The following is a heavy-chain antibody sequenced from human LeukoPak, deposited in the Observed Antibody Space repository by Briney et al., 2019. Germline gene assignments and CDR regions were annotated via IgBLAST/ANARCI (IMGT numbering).Heavy chain of an antibody. V-gene: IGHV4-59*01. Sequence: SETLSLTCTVSGGSISSYYWSWIRLPPGKGLEWIGYLSKSGNTNYSPSLKSRVTIFGDTSKNQFFLKLSSVAAADTAVYYCARARYVNSFYAFDIWGQGTLVTVSS. J-gene: IGHJ3*02. D-gene: IGHD3-9*01. CDR2: LSKSGNT. CDR1: GGSISSYY. CDR3: ARARYVNSFYAFDI.